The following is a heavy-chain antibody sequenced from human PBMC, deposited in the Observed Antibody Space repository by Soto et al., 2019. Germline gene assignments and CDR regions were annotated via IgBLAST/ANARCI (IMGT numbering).Heavy chain of an antibody. CDR2: IYPGDSDT. CDR1: GYSFTSYW. D-gene: IGHD6-13*01. CDR3: ARLLGSLIHSSCALEKHLYSYAMDV. Sequence: GESLKISCKGSGYSFTSYWIGWVRQMPGKGLEWMGIIYPGDSDTRYSPSFQGQVTISADKSISTAYLQWSSLKASDTAMYYCARLLGSLIHSSCALEKHLYSYAMDVWCPGPTVT. J-gene: IGHJ6*02. V-gene: IGHV5-51*01.